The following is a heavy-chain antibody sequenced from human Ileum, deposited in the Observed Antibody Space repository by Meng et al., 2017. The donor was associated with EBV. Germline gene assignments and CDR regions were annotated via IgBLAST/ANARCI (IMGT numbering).Heavy chain of an antibody. CDR1: GYTFNMYG. D-gene: IGHD4/OR15-4a*01. CDR3: ARCQRAESGMDV. CDR2: ISAYNGNI. J-gene: IGHJ6*02. Sequence: QLQRVQSGAEVKKPGASVKVSCKASGYTFNMYGISWVRQAPGQGLEWMGWISAYNGNIQNSQKFQDRVTMTTDTSTSTAYMELRSLRSDDTAVYYCARCQRAESGMDVWGQGTTVTVSS. V-gene: IGHV1-18*01.